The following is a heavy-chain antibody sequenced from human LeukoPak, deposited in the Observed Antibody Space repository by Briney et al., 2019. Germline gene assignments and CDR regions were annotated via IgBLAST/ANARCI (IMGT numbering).Heavy chain of an antibody. CDR1: GYTFTSYG. J-gene: IGHJ4*02. CDR2: ISAYNGNT. D-gene: IGHD3-22*01. V-gene: IGHV1-18*01. CDR3: ARGSSGYPFDY. Sequence: ASVKVSCKASGYTFTSYGISWVRQAPGQGLEWMGWISAYNGNTNYAQKLQGRVTMTRDMSTSTVYMELSSLRSEDTAVYYCARGSSGYPFDYWGQGTLVTVSS.